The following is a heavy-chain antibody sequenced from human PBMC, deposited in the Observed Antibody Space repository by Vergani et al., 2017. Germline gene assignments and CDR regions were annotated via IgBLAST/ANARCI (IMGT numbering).Heavy chain of an antibody. V-gene: IGHV1-46*01. J-gene: IGHJ4*02. CDR3: ARGLSDYYGSGSFPNDDY. D-gene: IGHD3-10*01. CDR1: GYTFTSYY. CDR2: INPSGGST. Sequence: QVQLVQSGAEVKKPGASVKVSCKASGYTFTSYYMHWVRQAPGQGLEWMGIINPSGGSTSYAQKLQGRVTMTTDTSTSTAYMELRSLRSDDTAVYYCARGLSDYYGSGSFPNDDYWGQGTLVTVSS.